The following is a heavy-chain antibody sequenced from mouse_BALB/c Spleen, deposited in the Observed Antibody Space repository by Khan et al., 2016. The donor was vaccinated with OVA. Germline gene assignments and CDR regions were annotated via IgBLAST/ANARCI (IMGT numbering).Heavy chain of an antibody. V-gene: IGHV1-4*01. Sequence: QVQLQQSGAELARPGASVTMSCKASGYTFTSHTMHWIKQRPGQGLEWIGYINPRSGYNQKLNDKATLTADISSSTAYMQLSSLTPEDSAVYYCARRTTEYALDYWGQGTSVTVSS. CDR1: GYTFTSHT. CDR3: ARRTTEYALDY. J-gene: IGHJ4*01. CDR2: INPRSG. D-gene: IGHD2-14*01.